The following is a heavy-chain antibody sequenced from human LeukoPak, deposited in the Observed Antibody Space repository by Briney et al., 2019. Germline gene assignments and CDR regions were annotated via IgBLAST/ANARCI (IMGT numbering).Heavy chain of an antibody. D-gene: IGHD6-13*01. J-gene: IGHJ4*02. CDR1: GFTFSSYS. Sequence: GGSLRLSCAASGFTFSSYSMNWVRQAPGKGLEWVSSISSSSSYIYYADSVKGRFTISRDNAKNSLYLQMNSLRAEDTAVYYCARDPPGRIAAAEGGYWGQGTLVTVSS. CDR3: ARDPPGRIAAAEGGY. CDR2: ISSSSSYI. V-gene: IGHV3-21*01.